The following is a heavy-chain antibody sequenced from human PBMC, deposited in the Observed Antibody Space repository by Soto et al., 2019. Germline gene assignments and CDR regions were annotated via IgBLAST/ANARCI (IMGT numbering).Heavy chain of an antibody. CDR2: IIPIFGTA. V-gene: IGHV1-69*01. J-gene: IGHJ4*02. CDR1: GGTFSSYA. Sequence: ASMKVSCKASGGTFSSYAISWVRQAPGQGLEWMGGIIPIFGTANYAQKFQGRVTITADESTSTAYMELSSLRSEDTAVYYCARGIVGALIDWGQGTLVTVSS. D-gene: IGHD1-26*01. CDR3: ARGIVGALID.